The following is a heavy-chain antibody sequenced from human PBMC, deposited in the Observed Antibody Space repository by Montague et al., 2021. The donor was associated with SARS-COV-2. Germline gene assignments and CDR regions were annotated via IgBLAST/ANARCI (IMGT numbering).Heavy chain of an antibody. Sequence: SLRPSCAASGFTFSSYSMNWVRQAPGKGLEWVSSISSSSSYIYYADSVNGRFTISRDNAKNSLYLQMNSLRAEDTAVYYCARADSSSWYLDWFDPWGQGTLVTVSS. CDR2: ISSSSSYI. J-gene: IGHJ5*02. CDR1: GFTFSSYS. D-gene: IGHD6-13*01. V-gene: IGHV3-21*01. CDR3: ARADSSSWYLDWFDP.